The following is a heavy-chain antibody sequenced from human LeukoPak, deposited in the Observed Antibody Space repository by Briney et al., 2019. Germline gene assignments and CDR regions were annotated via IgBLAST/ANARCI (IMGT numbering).Heavy chain of an antibody. CDR1: GYTPTELS. Sequence: ASVKVSCEVSGYTPTELSMHWVRQAPGKGLEWMGGFDPEDGETIYAQKFQGRVTMTEDTSTDTAYMELSSLRSEDTAVYYCATGIRFPFNFDYWGQGTLVTVSS. CDR3: ATGIRFPFNFDY. J-gene: IGHJ4*02. V-gene: IGHV1-24*01. D-gene: IGHD3-16*01. CDR2: FDPEDGET.